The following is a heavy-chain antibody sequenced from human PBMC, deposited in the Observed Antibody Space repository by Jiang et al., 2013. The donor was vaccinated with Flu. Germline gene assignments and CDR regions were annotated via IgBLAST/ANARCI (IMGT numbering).Heavy chain of an antibody. CDR1: GFTFSSSV. J-gene: IGHJ4*02. V-gene: IGHV3-23*04. D-gene: IGHD3-16*01. CDR2: IVGGGDDR. CDR3: AKLAVREAYGGFDY. Sequence: LVESGGGLVEPGGSLRLSCTASGFTFSSSVMYWVRQAPGKGLEWVSAIVGGGDDRNYADSVKGRFTISRDNSKNTVYLQMNSLRAEDTAVYYCAKLAVREAYGGFDYWGQGALVTVSS.